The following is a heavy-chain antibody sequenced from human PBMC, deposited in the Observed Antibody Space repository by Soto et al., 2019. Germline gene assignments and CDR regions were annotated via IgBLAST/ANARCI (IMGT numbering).Heavy chain of an antibody. Sequence: DLVESGGGVVQPGRSLRLSCAASGFTFSTAAMHWVRQAPGKGLEWVALIFSDGSIKYYAGFVKGRFTISRDSSKNAVFLQMNSLKADDTAVYFCARARGFSYGSRFDSWGQGTLVTVSA. CDR3: ARARGFSYGSRFDS. V-gene: IGHV3-30-3*01. D-gene: IGHD5-18*01. J-gene: IGHJ4*02. CDR1: GFTFSTAA. CDR2: IFSDGSIK.